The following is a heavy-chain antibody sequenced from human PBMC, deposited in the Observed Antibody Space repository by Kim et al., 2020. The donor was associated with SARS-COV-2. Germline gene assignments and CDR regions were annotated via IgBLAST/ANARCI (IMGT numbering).Heavy chain of an antibody. CDR3: ARDQGYSSGSFDY. J-gene: IGHJ4*02. CDR2: ISYDGSNK. CDR1: GFTFSSYA. V-gene: IGHV3-30*04. D-gene: IGHD6-19*01. Sequence: GGSLRLSCAASGFTFSSYAMHWVRQAPGKGLEWVSVISYDGSNKYYADSVKGRFTISRDNSKNTLYLQMNSLRAEDTAVYYCARDQGYSSGSFDYGGQGTLVTVSS.